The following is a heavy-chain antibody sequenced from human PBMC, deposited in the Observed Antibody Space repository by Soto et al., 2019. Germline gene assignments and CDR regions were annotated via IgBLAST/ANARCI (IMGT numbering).Heavy chain of an antibody. CDR2: INPNSGGT. CDR1: GYTFTGYY. V-gene: IGHV1-2*02. CDR3: ARDQGYSGFFYGMDV. D-gene: IGHD1-26*01. Sequence: ASVKVSCKASGYTFTGYYMHWVRQAPGQGLEWMGWINPNSGGTNYAQKFQGRVTMTRDTSISTAYMELSRLRSDDTAVYYCARDQGYSGFFYGMDVWGQGTTVTVSS. J-gene: IGHJ6*02.